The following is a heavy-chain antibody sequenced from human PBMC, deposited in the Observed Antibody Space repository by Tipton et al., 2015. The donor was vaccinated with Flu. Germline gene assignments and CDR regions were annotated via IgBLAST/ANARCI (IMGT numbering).Heavy chain of an antibody. V-gene: IGHV4-59*01. J-gene: IGHJ6*02. Sequence: LSLTCTVSGGSISSYYWSWIRQPPGKGLEWIGYIYYSGSTNYNPSLKSRVTISVDTSKNQFSLKLSPVTAADTAVYYCARELNYGMDVWGQGTTVTVSS. CDR3: ARELNYGMDV. CDR2: IYYSGST. CDR1: GGSISSYY.